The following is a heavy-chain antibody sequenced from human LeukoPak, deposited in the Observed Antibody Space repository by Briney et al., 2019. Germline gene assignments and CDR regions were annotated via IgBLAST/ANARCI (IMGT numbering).Heavy chain of an antibody. CDR3: ARDYYYYYYMDV. CDR1: GYTFTSYG. V-gene: IGHV1-18*01. Sequence: ASVKVSCKASGYTFTSYGISWVRQAPGQGLEWMGWISAYNGNTNYAQNLQGRVTMTTDTSTSTAYMELRSLRSDDTAVYYCARDYYYYYYMDVWGKGTTVTISS. J-gene: IGHJ6*03. CDR2: ISAYNGNT.